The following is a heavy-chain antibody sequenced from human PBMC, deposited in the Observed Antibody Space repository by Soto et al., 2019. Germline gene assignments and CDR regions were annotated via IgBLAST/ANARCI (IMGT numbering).Heavy chain of an antibody. D-gene: IGHD2-2*01. CDR2: INPRGAST. CDR1: GYTFISNY. V-gene: IGHV1-46*01. CDR3: ARDPEVCSSTSCHFDC. J-gene: IGHJ4*02. Sequence: QVQLVQSGAEVKKPGASVKISCTASGYTFISNYVYWVRQAPGQGLEWMGIINPRGASTSYAQKFQGRVTITSDTSTSTVYMDLRSLTSDDTAVYDCARDPEVCSSTSCHFDCWGQGALVPVSS.